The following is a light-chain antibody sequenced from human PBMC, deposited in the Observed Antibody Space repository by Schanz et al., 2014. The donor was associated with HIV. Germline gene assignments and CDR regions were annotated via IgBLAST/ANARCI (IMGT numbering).Light chain of an antibody. V-gene: IGKV1-9*01. CDR1: QGISTF. Sequence: IQLTQSPSSLSASVGDRVTISCRASQGISTFLAWYQHKPGKTPKLLIYAASILQSGVPSRFSGSGSGTHFTLTINSLQPDDFATYFCHQYKTYPYTFGQGTKLEIK. CDR2: AAS. CDR3: HQYKTYPYT. J-gene: IGKJ2*01.